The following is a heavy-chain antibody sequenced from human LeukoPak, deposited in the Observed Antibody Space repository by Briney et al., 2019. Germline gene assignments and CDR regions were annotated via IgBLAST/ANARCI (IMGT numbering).Heavy chain of an antibody. CDR2: IDTGVNT. CDR1: GFTVINNY. J-gene: IGHJ4*02. V-gene: IGHV3-53*01. Sequence: TGGSLRLSCAASGFTVINNYMSWVRQAPGKGLEWVSIIDTGVNTNYADSVKGRFTISRDNSKNTMYLQMNSLSAEDTAMYYCARDLNYWGQGTLVTVSS. CDR3: ARDLNY.